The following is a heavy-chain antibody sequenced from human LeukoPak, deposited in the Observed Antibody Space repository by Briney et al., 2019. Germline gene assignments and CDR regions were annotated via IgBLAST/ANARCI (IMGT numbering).Heavy chain of an antibody. CDR2: ISWNSGSI. CDR3: ARAVYSGGMRGAFDI. Sequence: GRSLRLSCAASGFTFDDYAMHWVRQAPGNGLEWVSGISWNSGSIGYADSVKGRFTISRDNAKNSLYLQMNSLRAEDTAVYYCARAVYSGGMRGAFDIWGQGTMVTVSS. J-gene: IGHJ3*02. D-gene: IGHD2-15*01. V-gene: IGHV3-9*01. CDR1: GFTFDDYA.